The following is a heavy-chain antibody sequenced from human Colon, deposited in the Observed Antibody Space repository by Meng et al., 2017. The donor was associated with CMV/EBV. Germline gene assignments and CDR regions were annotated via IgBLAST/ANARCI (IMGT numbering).Heavy chain of an antibody. CDR1: GYTFTTYG. J-gene: IGHJ6*02. V-gene: IGHV1-18*01. CDR3: ARVVVVPADYYTMDV. D-gene: IGHD2-2*01. Sequence: ASVTVSCKASGYTFTTYGITWVRQAPGQGLEWMGLISPYNGNTKYAQMLQDRVTMTTDTSTSSAYMELRSLRSDDTAVYYCARVVVVPADYYTMDVWGQGTTVTVSS. CDR2: ISPYNGNT.